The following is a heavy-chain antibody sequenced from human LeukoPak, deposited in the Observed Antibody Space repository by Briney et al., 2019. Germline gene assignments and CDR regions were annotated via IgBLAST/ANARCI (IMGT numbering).Heavy chain of an antibody. CDR1: GYTFTSYA. CDR3: ASVLVVVAATHGFDS. J-gene: IGHJ3*02. V-gene: IGHV1-3*01. Sequence: ASVKVSCKASGYTFTSYAMHWVRQAPGQRLEWMGWINASNGNTKYSQKFQGRVTITRDTSTSTAYMELSSLRSEDTAVDYCASVLVVVAATHGFDSWGQGTMVTVSS. CDR2: INASNGNT. D-gene: IGHD2-15*01.